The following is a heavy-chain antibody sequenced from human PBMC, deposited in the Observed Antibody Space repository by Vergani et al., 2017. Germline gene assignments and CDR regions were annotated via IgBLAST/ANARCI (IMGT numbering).Heavy chain of an antibody. D-gene: IGHD1-1*01. CDR2: ISYDGSNK. Sequence: QVQLVESGGGVVQPGRSLRLSCAASGFTFSSSAMHWVRQAPGKGLEWVAVISYDGSNKYYAAAVKGRCTISRDNSKNTLYLQMNSLRAEDTAVYYSAKDGSRPLNWNLYYSYYCMDVWGKGTTVTVSS. CDR1: GFTFSSSA. CDR3: AKDGSRPLNWNLYYSYYCMDV. J-gene: IGHJ6*03. V-gene: IGHV3-30*04.